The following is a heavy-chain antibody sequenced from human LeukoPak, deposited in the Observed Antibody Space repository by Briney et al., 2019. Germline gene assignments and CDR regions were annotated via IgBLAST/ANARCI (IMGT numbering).Heavy chain of an antibody. J-gene: IGHJ5*02. CDR1: GGSISSYY. V-gene: IGHV4-59*08. CDR3: ARQGGWFDP. Sequence: SETLSLTCTVSGGSISSYYWSWVRQPPGKGLEWIGYIYYSGSTNYNPSLKSRVTISVDTSKNQFSLKLSSVTAADTAVYYCARQGGWFDPWGQGTLVTVSS. D-gene: IGHD3-16*01. CDR2: IYYSGST.